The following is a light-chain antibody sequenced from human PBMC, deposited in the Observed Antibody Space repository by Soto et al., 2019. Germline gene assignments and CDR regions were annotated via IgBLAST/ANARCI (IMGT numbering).Light chain of an antibody. CDR2: DIS. V-gene: IGKV3-20*01. Sequence: DIVLTQSPGTLSLSPGERAALSCRASQTVRGNFLAWYQQKPGQAPRLLIYDISSRAAGIPDRFSGSGSGTDFTLTITRLEPEDSAVYYCQQYSTSRKTFGQGTKVEIK. J-gene: IGKJ1*01. CDR1: QTVRGNF. CDR3: QQYSTSRKT.